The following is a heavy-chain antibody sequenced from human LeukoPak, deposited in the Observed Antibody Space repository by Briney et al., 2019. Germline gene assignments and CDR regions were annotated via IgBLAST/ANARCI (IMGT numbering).Heavy chain of an antibody. CDR3: ARGRSAFDI. D-gene: IGHD1-14*01. V-gene: IGHV4-61*02. CDR1: GGSISSGSYY. J-gene: IGHJ3*02. Sequence: SETLSLTCTVSGGSISSGSYYWSWIRQPAGKGLEWIGRIYSSGSTAYNPSLKSRVSITVDTSKNQFSLKLSSVTAADTAVYYCARGRSAFDIWGQGTMVTVSS. CDR2: IYSSGST.